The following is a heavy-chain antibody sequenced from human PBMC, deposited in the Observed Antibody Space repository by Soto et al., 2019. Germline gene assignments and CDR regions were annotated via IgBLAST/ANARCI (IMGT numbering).Heavy chain of an antibody. D-gene: IGHD6-13*01. CDR2: INPNSGGT. Sequence: ASVKVSCKASGYTCTGYYMHWVRQAPGQGLEWMGWINPNSGGTNYAQKFQGRVTMTRDTSISTAYMELSRLRSDDTAVYYCARDQSSSSWYGRGSTYHYGMDVWGQGTTVTVSS. CDR3: ARDQSSSSWYGRGSTYHYGMDV. CDR1: GYTCTGYY. V-gene: IGHV1-2*02. J-gene: IGHJ6*02.